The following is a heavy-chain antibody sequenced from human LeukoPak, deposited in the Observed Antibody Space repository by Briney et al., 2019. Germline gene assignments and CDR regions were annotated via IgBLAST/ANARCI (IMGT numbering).Heavy chain of an antibody. V-gene: IGHV4-59*01. CDR3: ARGEQQLFF. D-gene: IGHD6-13*01. CDR1: DDSIRSYY. CDR2: IFYSGST. Sequence: SETLSLTCTVSDDSIRSYYWSWIRQPPGKGLEWIGYIFYSGSTNYNPSLKSRVTISVDTSKNQFSLKLSSVTAADTAVYYCARGEQQLFFWGQGTLVTVSS. J-gene: IGHJ4*02.